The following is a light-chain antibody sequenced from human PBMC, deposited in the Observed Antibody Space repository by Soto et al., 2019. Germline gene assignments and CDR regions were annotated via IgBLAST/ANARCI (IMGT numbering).Light chain of an antibody. Sequence: QSALTQPASVSGSPGQSITISCTGTSSDVGSYKYVSWYQHYPGKAPKLIIYEVSNRPSGVSDRFSGSKSGNTASLTISGLQAEDEADYYCSSYTRSDILVFGTGTKVTVL. J-gene: IGLJ1*01. CDR3: SSYTRSDILV. CDR1: SSDVGSYKY. V-gene: IGLV2-14*01. CDR2: EVS.